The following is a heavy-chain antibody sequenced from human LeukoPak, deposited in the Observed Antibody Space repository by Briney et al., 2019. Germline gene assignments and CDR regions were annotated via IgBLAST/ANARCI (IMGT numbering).Heavy chain of an antibody. J-gene: IGHJ4*02. D-gene: IGHD6-19*01. Sequence: ASVKVSCKASGYTFTSYGISWVRRAPGQGLEWMGWISAYNGNTNYAQKLQGRVTMTTDTSTSTAYMELRSLRSDDTAVYYCARDRAGYSSGWYGEGDYWGQGTLVTVSS. CDR2: ISAYNGNT. V-gene: IGHV1-18*01. CDR1: GYTFTSYG. CDR3: ARDRAGYSSGWYGEGDY.